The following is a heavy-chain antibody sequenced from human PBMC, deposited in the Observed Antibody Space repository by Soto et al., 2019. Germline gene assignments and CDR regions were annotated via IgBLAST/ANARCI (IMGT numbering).Heavy chain of an antibody. CDR1: GFTFSSYG. J-gene: IGHJ4*02. CDR3: ARVYCSGGSCYSGDLFDY. D-gene: IGHD2-15*01. Sequence: LRLSCGASGFTFSSYGMNWGRQAPGKGLEWVSSMSSSSSYIYYAYSVKPRCTISRDNAKNSLYLQMDSLRPEDTAVYYCARVYCSGGSCYSGDLFDYWGQGPLVTVSS. CDR2: MSSSSSYI. V-gene: IGHV3-21*01.